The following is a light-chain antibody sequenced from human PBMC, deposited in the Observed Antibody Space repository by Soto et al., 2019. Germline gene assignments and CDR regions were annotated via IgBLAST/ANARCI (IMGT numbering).Light chain of an antibody. V-gene: IGKV1-39*01. CDR1: QSISSY. CDR3: QQSYSTPF. J-gene: IGKJ4*01. CDR2: AAS. Sequence: DIQMTQSPSSLSASVGDRVTITCPASQSISSYLNWYQQKPGKAPKLLIYAASSLQSGVPSRFSGSGSGTXXXXXXXXXXXXXXATYYCQQSYSTPFFGGGTKVEIK.